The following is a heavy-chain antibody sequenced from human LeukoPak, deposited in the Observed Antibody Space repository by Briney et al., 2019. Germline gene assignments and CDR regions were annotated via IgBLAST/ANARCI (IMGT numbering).Heavy chain of an antibody. CDR1: GFTFSSYW. Sequence: GGSLRPPCAASGFTFSSYWMSWVRQAPGKGLEWVSSISSSSSYIYYADSVKGRFTISRDNAKNSLYLQMNSLRAEDTAVYYCARSERVINWFDPWGQGTLVTVSS. J-gene: IGHJ5*02. CDR2: ISSSSSYI. D-gene: IGHD3-22*01. CDR3: ARSERVINWFDP. V-gene: IGHV3-21*01.